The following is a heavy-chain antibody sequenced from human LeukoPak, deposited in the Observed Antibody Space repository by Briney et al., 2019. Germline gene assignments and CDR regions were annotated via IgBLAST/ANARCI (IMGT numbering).Heavy chain of an antibody. D-gene: IGHD1-26*01. Sequence: ASVKVSXKASGGTFRSYAISWVRQAPGQGLEWIGGIIPIFGTANYAQKFQGRVTITTDESTSTAYMELSSLRSEDTAVYYCARDHWRGATRGFDYWGQGTLVTVSS. V-gene: IGHV1-69*05. J-gene: IGHJ4*02. CDR3: ARDHWRGATRGFDY. CDR2: IIPIFGTA. CDR1: GGTFRSYA.